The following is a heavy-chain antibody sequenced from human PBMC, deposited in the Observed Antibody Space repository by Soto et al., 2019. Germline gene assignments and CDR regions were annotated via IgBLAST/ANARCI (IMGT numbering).Heavy chain of an antibody. CDR3: ARAPGWGAAAPVFDP. CDR2: TRNKANSYTT. CDR1: GFTFSDHY. D-gene: IGHD6-13*01. J-gene: IGHJ5*02. V-gene: IGHV3-72*01. Sequence: GGSLRLSCAASGFTFSDHYMDWVRQAPGKGLEWVGRTRNKANSYTTEYAASVKGRFTISRDDSKNSLYLQMNSLKTEDTAVYYCARAPGWGAAAPVFDPWGQGTLVTVSS.